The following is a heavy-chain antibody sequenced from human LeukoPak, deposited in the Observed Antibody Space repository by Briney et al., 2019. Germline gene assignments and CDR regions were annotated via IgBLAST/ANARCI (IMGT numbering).Heavy chain of an antibody. J-gene: IGHJ4*03. CDR2: INADSGVT. Sequence: GASVNVSCKASGYTFTGYYIHWSRQAPGQGLEWMGGINADSGVTNYAQKFQDRVTMTRDASLSTAYIDLSRLRSDDSAVYYCAKGPRASLERLFRYFDYWGPGTLVTASS. CDR3: AKGPRASLERLFRYFDY. CDR1: GYTFTGYY. D-gene: IGHD3-3*01. V-gene: IGHV1-2*02.